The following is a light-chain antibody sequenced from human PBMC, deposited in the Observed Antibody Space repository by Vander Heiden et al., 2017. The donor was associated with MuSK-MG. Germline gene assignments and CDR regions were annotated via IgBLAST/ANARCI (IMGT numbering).Light chain of an antibody. CDR2: AAS. CDR1: ESISGY. J-gene: IGKJ2*01. V-gene: IGKV1-39*01. CDR3: RQSYTIPYT. Sequence: DIQMTQSPSSLSESIGDRVTITCRASESISGYLNWYQKKPGLAPKLLIYAASSLQSGVPSRFSGSGSATDFTLTIIRLQPEDFATYYCRQSYTIPYTFGQGTKVDIK.